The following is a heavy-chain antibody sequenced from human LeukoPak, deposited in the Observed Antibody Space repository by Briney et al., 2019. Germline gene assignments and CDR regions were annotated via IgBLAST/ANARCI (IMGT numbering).Heavy chain of an antibody. Sequence: GGSLRLSCAASGFTVSSNYMSWVRQAPGKGLEWVSVIYSGGSTYYADSVKGRFTISRDNSKNTLYLQMNSLRAEDTAVYYCARDRTYCSSTSCYADHLDYWGQGTLVTVSS. CDR2: IYSGGST. CDR3: ARDRTYCSSTSCYADHLDY. J-gene: IGHJ4*02. CDR1: GFTVSSNY. D-gene: IGHD2-2*01. V-gene: IGHV3-66*01.